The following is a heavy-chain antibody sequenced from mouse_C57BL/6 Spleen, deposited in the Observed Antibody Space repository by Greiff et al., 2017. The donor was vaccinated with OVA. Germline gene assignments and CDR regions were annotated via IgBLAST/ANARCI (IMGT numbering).Heavy chain of an antibody. D-gene: IGHD2-12*01. CDR2: ISYDGSN. J-gene: IGHJ3*01. CDR1: GYSITSGYY. Sequence: EVKLQESGPGLVKPSQSLSLTCSVTGYSITSGYYWNWIRQFPGNKLEWMGYISYDGSNNYNPSLKNRISITRDTSKNQFFLKLNSVTTEDTATYYCASESYVDKVWFAYWGQGTLVTVSA. V-gene: IGHV3-6*01. CDR3: ASESYVDKVWFAY.